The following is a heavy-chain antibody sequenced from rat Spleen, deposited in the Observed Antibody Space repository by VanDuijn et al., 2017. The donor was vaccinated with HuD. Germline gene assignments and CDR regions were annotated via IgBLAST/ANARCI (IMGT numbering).Heavy chain of an antibody. CDR1: GFIFSKFY. D-gene: IGHD4-3*01. CDR3: ARHNSGYGVMDA. Sequence: EVQLVETGGGSVQPGRSMKLSCAASGFIFSKFYMAWVRQAPTKGLEWVATISYDGSSTYYRDSVKGRFTISRDNAKSTLYLQMDSLRSEDTATYYCARHNSGYGVMDAWGQGASVTVSS. V-gene: IGHV5-7*01. J-gene: IGHJ4*01. CDR2: ISYDGSST.